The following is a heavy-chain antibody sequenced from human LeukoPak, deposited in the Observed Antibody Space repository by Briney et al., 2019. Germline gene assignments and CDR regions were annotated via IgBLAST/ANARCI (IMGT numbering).Heavy chain of an antibody. Sequence: ASVKVPCKVSGYTLTELSMHWVRQAPGKGLEWMGDFDPEDGETIYAQKFQGRVTMTEDTSTDTAYMELSSLRSEDTAVYYCATGDIVVVPAAIWGQGTLVTVSS. D-gene: IGHD2-2*01. CDR3: ATGDIVVVPAAI. CDR1: GYTLTELS. J-gene: IGHJ4*02. V-gene: IGHV1-24*01. CDR2: FDPEDGET.